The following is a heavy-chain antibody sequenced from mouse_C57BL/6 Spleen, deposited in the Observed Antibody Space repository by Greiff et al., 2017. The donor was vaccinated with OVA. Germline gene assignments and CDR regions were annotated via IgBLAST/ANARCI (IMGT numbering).Heavy chain of an antibody. CDR1: GYTFTSYW. J-gene: IGHJ2*01. CDR3: ARKGDSNYPYYFDY. Sequence: VQLQQPGAELVKPGASVKLSCKASGYTFTSYWMQWVKQRPGQGLEWIGEIDPSDSYTNYNKKFKGKATLTVDTSSSTAYMQLSSLTSEDSAVYYCARKGDSNYPYYFDYWGQGTTLTVSS. CDR2: IDPSDSYT. D-gene: IGHD2-5*01. V-gene: IGHV1-50*01.